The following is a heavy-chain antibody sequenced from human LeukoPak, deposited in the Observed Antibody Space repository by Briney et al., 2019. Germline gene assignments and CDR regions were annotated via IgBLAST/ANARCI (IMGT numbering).Heavy chain of an antibody. CDR1: GSTFSSYA. Sequence: QPGGSLRLSCAASGSTFSSYAMHWVRQAPGKGLEWVAVISYDGSNKYYADSVKGRFTISRDNSKNTLYLQMNSLRAEDTAVYYCARDLTGYFWGRDYWGQGTLVTVSS. V-gene: IGHV3-30*04. D-gene: IGHD3-9*01. J-gene: IGHJ4*02. CDR2: ISYDGSNK. CDR3: ARDLTGYFWGRDY.